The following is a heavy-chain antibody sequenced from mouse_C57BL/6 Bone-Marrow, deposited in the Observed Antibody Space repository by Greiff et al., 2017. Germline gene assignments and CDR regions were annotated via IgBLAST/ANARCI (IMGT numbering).Heavy chain of an antibody. J-gene: IGHJ4*01. D-gene: IGHD5-5*01. CDR3: AKNNLPTHSRYYYAMDY. Sequence: VQLQQSGPGLVQPSQSLSITCTVSGFSLTSYGVHWVRQSPGKGLEWLGVILRGGSTDYNAAFMSRPSITTYNSKDQVFFKMNSLQADDTAIYYCAKNNLPTHSRYYYAMDYWGQGTSVTVSS. V-gene: IGHV2-5*01. CDR2: ILRGGST. CDR1: GFSLTSYG.